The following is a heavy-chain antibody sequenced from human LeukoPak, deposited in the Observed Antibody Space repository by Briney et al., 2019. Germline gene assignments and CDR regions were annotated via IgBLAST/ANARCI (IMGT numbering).Heavy chain of an antibody. CDR3: ARLTMVRGVRRYYFDY. Sequence: ASVKVSCKASGYTFTGYYMHWVRQAPGQGLEWMGIINPSGGSTSYAQKFQGRVTMTRDTSTSTVYMELSSLRSEDTAVYYCARLTMVRGVRRYYFDYWGQGTLVTVSS. V-gene: IGHV1-46*01. CDR1: GYTFTGYY. J-gene: IGHJ4*02. CDR2: INPSGGST. D-gene: IGHD3-10*01.